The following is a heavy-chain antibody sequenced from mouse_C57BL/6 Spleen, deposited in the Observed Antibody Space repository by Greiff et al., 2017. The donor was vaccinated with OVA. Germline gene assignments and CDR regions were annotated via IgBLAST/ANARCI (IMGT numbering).Heavy chain of an antibody. Sequence: QVQLKQSGAELVRPGTSVKVSCKASGYAFTNYLIEWVKQRPGQGLEWIGVINPGSGGTNYNEKFKGKATLTADKSSSTAYMQLSSLTSEDSAVYFCARDLGLYYAMDYWGQGTSVTVSS. CDR3: ARDLGLYYAMDY. CDR2: INPGSGGT. V-gene: IGHV1-54*01. J-gene: IGHJ4*01. CDR1: GYAFTNYL. D-gene: IGHD4-1*01.